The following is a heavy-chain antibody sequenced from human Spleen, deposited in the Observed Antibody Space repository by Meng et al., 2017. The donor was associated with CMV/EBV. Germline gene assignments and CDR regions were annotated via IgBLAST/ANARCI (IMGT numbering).Heavy chain of an antibody. Sequence: VHVQESGPGLVKPLQTLSLPCTVSGGSISSGDYYWSWIRQPPGKGLEWIGYIYYSGSTYYNPSLKSRVTISVDTSKNQFSLKLSSVTAADTAVYYCARVAYSNWFDPWGQGTLVTVSS. D-gene: IGHD4-11*01. V-gene: IGHV4-30-4*08. CDR3: ARVAYSNWFDP. CDR1: GGSISSGDYY. CDR2: IYYSGST. J-gene: IGHJ5*02.